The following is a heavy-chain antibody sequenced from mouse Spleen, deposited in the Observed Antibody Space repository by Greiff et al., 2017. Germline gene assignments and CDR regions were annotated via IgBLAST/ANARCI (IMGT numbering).Heavy chain of an antibody. Sequence: QVHVKQSGAELVRPGASVTLSCKASGYTFTDYEMHWVKQTPVHGLEWIGAIDPETGGTAYNQKFKGKAILTADKSSSTAYMELRSLTSEDSAVYYCTRSDYYGSSSILGGMDYWGQGTSVTVSS. D-gene: IGHD1-1*01. CDR3: TRSDYYGSSSILGGMDY. V-gene: IGHV1-15*01. J-gene: IGHJ4*01. CDR2: IDPETGGT. CDR1: GYTFTDYE.